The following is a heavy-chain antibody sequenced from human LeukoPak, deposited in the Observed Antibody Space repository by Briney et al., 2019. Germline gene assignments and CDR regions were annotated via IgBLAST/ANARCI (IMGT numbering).Heavy chain of an antibody. CDR1: GFTFSSYS. Sequence: GGSLRLSCAASGFTFSSYSMTRVRQAPGKGLEWVSYISSSSSTIYYADSVKGRFTISRDNAKNSLYLQMNSLRAEDTAVYYCARDGLAYCGGDCSLPFDYWGQGTLVTVSS. J-gene: IGHJ4*02. D-gene: IGHD2-21*02. CDR3: ARDGLAYCGGDCSLPFDY. V-gene: IGHV3-48*01. CDR2: ISSSSSTI.